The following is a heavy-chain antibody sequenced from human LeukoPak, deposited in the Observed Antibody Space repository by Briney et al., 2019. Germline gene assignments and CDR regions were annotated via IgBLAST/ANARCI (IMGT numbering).Heavy chain of an antibody. Sequence: ASVKVSCKASGYTLTSYGISWVRQAPGQGLEWMGWVSAYNGNTNYAQKLQGRVTMTTDTSTSTAYMELRSLRSDDTAVYYCARDGTYSSGLPFDYWGQGTLVTVSS. J-gene: IGHJ4*02. V-gene: IGHV1-18*01. D-gene: IGHD6-19*01. CDR1: GYTLTSYG. CDR3: ARDGTYSSGLPFDY. CDR2: VSAYNGNT.